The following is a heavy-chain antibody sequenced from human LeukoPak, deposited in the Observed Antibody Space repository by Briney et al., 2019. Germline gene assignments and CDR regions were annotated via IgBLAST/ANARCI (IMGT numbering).Heavy chain of an antibody. CDR2: ISWNSNTI. V-gene: IGHV3-9*01. CDR1: GFTFDDYA. CDR3: ARDRKGALNYGMDV. Sequence: PGRSLRLSCAASGFTFDDYAMHWVRQGPGKGLEWVSGISWNSNTIAYADSVKGRFTISRDNAKNSLYLQMNSLRAEDTAVYYCARDRKGALNYGMDVWGQGTTVTVSS. J-gene: IGHJ6*02.